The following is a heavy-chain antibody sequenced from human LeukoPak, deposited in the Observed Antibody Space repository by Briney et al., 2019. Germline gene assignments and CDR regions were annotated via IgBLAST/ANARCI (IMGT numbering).Heavy chain of an antibody. J-gene: IGHJ4*02. Sequence: PGGSLRLSCAASGFTFSNYGIHWVRQAPGKGLEWVAVISYDGSNKYYADSVKGRCTISRDKSKNTVHLQMNSLRAEDTAVYYCAKEAGYSYGFDYWGQGTLVTVSS. CDR3: AKEAGYSYGFDY. CDR2: ISYDGSNK. V-gene: IGHV3-30*18. D-gene: IGHD5-18*01. CDR1: GFTFSNYG.